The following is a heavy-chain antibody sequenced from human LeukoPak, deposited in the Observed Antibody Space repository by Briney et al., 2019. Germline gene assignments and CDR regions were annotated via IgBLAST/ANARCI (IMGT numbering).Heavy chain of an antibody. D-gene: IGHD5-24*01. CDR1: GYRFTSYW. CDR2: IYPGDSDT. J-gene: IGHJ4*02. CDR3: ARQEMATTDFDY. Sequence: GESLKISCKGSGYRFTSYWIRWVRQLPGQSLEWMGIIYPGDSDTSYSPSFQGQVTISADKSISTAYLQWSSLKASDTAMYYCARQEMATTDFDYWGQGTLVTVSS. V-gene: IGHV5-51*01.